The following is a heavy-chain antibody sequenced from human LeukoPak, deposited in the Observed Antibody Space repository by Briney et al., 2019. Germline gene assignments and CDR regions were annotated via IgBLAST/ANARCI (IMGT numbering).Heavy chain of an antibody. CDR1: GYSFTSYW. CDR3: ARSVAVAGPGGAFDI. Sequence: GESLKISCKGSGYSFTSYWVGWLRQMPGKGLEWMGIIYPGDSDTRYSPSFQGQVTISADKSISTAYLQWSSLKASDTAMYYCARSVAVAGPGGAFDIWGQGTMVTVSS. D-gene: IGHD6-19*01. CDR2: IYPGDSDT. V-gene: IGHV5-51*01. J-gene: IGHJ3*02.